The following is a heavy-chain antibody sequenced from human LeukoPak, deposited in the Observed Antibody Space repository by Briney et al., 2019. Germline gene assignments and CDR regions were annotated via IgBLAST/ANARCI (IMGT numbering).Heavy chain of an antibody. V-gene: IGHV4-59*01. J-gene: IGHJ4*02. CDR1: GGSISSYY. CDR2: IYYSGST. CDR3: ARAVDRYSSGWYRY. Sequence: SETLSLTRTVSGGSISSYYWSWIRQPPGKGLEWIGYIYYSGSTNYNPSLKSRVTISVDTSKNQFSLKLSSVTAADTAVYYCARAVDRYSSGWYRYWGQGTLVTVSS. D-gene: IGHD6-19*01.